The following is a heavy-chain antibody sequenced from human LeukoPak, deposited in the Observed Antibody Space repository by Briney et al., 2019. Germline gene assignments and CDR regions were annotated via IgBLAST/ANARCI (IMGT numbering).Heavy chain of an antibody. CDR1: GGSISSYY. J-gene: IGHJ6*03. D-gene: IGHD3-22*01. V-gene: IGHV4-59*01. Sequence: PSETLSLTCTVSGGSISSYYWSWIRQPPGKGLEWIGYIYYSGSTNYNPSLKSRVTISVDTSKNQFSLKLSSVTAADTAVYYCARGYDTSASGYTDVWGKGATVIVSS. CDR2: IYYSGST. CDR3: ARGYDTSASGYTDV.